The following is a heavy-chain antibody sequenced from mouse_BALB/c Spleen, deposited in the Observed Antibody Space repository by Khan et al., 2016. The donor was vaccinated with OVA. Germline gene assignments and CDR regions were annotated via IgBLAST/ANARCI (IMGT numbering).Heavy chain of an antibody. J-gene: IGHJ4*01. D-gene: IGHD2-10*01. V-gene: IGHV9-3-1*01. Sequence: LVESGPELKKPGETVKISCKASGYTFTSYGMNWVKQAPGKGLKWMGWINTYTGEPTYGDDFKGRFAFSLETSVSTAYLQINNLKNEDTATYFCARPPYFSYVMVYWGQGTSVTVSP. CDR2: INTYTGEP. CDR1: GYTFTSYG. CDR3: ARPPYFSYVMVY.